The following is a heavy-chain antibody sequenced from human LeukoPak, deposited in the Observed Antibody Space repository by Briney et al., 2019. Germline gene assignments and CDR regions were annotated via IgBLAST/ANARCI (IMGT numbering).Heavy chain of an antibody. Sequence: ASVKVSCKASGYTFTSYDINWVRQATGQGLEWMGWMNPNSGNTGYAQKFQGRVTITRNTSISTAYVELSSLRSEDTAVYYCARRRWGSSSYYYFDYWGQGTLVTVSS. CDR2: MNPNSGNT. CDR3: ARRRWGSSSYYYFDY. CDR1: GYTFTSYD. J-gene: IGHJ4*02. D-gene: IGHD6-13*01. V-gene: IGHV1-8*03.